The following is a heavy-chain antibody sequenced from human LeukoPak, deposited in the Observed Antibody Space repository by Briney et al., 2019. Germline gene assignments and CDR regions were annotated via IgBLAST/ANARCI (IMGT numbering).Heavy chain of an antibody. V-gene: IGHV1-2*06. CDR1: GGTFSSYA. CDR3: ARSGWGIDYYYYYMDV. Sequence: ASVKVSCKASGGTFSSYAISWVRQAPGQGLEWMGRINPNSGGTNYAQKFQGRVTMTRDTSISTAYMELSRLRSDDTAVYYCARSGWGIDYYYYYMDVWGKGTTVTVSS. CDR2: INPNSGGT. J-gene: IGHJ6*03. D-gene: IGHD3-16*01.